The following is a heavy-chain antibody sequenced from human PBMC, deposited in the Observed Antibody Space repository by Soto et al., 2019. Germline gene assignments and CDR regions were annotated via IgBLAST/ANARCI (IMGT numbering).Heavy chain of an antibody. D-gene: IGHD3-22*01. Sequence: GGSLRLSCAASGFTVSSNYMSWVRQAPGKGLEWVSVIYSGGSTYYADSVKGRFTISRDNSKNTLYLQMNSLRAEDTAVYYCARSTDYYDSSGYYRGGGPDDAFDIWGQGTMVTVSS. CDR3: ARSTDYYDSSGYYRGGGPDDAFDI. CDR1: GFTVSSNY. J-gene: IGHJ3*02. V-gene: IGHV3-66*01. CDR2: IYSGGST.